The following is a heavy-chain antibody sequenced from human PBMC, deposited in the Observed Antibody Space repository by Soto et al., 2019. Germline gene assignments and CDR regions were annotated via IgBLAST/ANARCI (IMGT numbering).Heavy chain of an antibody. CDR2: ISGSGGST. D-gene: IGHD2-2*02. CDR3: AKDARIEKGYCSSTSCYTWGLGGMDV. Sequence: HPGGSLRLSCAASGFTFSSYAMSWVRQAPGKGLEWVSAISGSGGSTYYADSVKGRFTISRDNSKNTLYLQMNSLRAEDTAVYYCAKDARIEKGYCSSTSCYTWGLGGMDVWGQGTTVTVSS. J-gene: IGHJ6*02. V-gene: IGHV3-23*01. CDR1: GFTFSSYA.